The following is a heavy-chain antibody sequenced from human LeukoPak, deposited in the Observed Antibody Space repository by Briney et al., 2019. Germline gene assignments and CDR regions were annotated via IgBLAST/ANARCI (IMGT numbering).Heavy chain of an antibody. CDR3: AREVVAVAAYFDY. D-gene: IGHD6-19*01. Sequence: GGSLRLSCAASGFTFSSYAMHWVRQAPGKGLEWVAVISYDGSNKYYADSVKGRFTISRDNSKNTLYLQMNSLRAEDTAVYYCAREVVAVAAYFDYWGQGTLVTVSS. V-gene: IGHV3-30-3*01. CDR1: GFTFSSYA. CDR2: ISYDGSNK. J-gene: IGHJ4*02.